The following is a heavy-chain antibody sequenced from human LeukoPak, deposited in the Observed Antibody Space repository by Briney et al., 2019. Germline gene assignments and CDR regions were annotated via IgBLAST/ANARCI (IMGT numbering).Heavy chain of an antibody. J-gene: IGHJ4*02. D-gene: IGHD3-9*01. V-gene: IGHV3-21*01. CDR2: ISSSSSYI. Sequence: GGSLRLSCAASGFTFSSYSMNWVRQAPGKGLEWVSSISSSSSYIYCADSVKGRFTISRDNAKNSLYLQMNSLRAEDTAVYYCARDLWDDILTGSTDYWGQGTLVTVSS. CDR3: ARDLWDDILTGSTDY. CDR1: GFTFSSYS.